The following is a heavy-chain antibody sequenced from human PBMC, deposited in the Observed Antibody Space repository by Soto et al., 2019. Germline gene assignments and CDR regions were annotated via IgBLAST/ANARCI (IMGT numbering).Heavy chain of an antibody. CDR2: IVHSGST. CDR1: SGSISTSDW. J-gene: IGHJ4*02. D-gene: IGHD6-13*01. CDR3: ASHPGGWRQLVY. V-gene: IGHV4-4*02. Sequence: QVQLQESGPELVKPSGTLSLTCTVSSGSISTSDWLSWVRQPPGKGLEWIGEIVHSGSTYYNPSLKGRVTISVDKSKNQFSLKLSSVTAADTAVYYCASHPGGWRQLVYWGQGTLVTVSS.